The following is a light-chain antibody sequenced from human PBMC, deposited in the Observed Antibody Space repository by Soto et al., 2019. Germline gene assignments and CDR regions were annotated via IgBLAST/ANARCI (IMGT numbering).Light chain of an antibody. Sequence: QSALTQPASVSGSPGQSITISCTGTSSDVGGYNYVSWYQQHPGKAPKLMIYDVSNRPSGVSNRFSGSKSGNTASLTISGLQAEDEGDYYCSSYTSSSILVFGGGTELTVL. CDR3: SSYTSSSILV. CDR1: SSDVGGYNY. J-gene: IGLJ3*02. V-gene: IGLV2-14*01. CDR2: DVS.